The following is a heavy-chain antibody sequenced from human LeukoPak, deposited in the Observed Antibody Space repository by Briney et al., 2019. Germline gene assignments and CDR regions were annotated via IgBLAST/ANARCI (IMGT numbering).Heavy chain of an antibody. V-gene: IGHV3-53*01. J-gene: IGHJ5*02. Sequence: GGSLRLSCAASGFTVSNNYMSWVRRPPGKGLEWVSIIYSGGSTYYADSVKGRFTISRDNSKNTLYLQMNSLRAEDTAVYFCARDRGWPRGWFDPWGQGTLVTVSS. D-gene: IGHD3-10*01. CDR1: GFTVSNNY. CDR3: ARDRGWPRGWFDP. CDR2: IYSGGST.